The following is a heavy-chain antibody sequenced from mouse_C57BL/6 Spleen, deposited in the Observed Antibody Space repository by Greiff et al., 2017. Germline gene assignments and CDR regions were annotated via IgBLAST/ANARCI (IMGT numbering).Heavy chain of an antibody. CDR1: GFTFSDYY. CDR3: ARGNWESHWYFDV. CDR2: INYDGSST. Sequence: DVMLVESEGGLVQPGSSMKLSCTASGFTFSDYYMAWVRQVPEKGLEWVANINYDGSSTYYLDSLKSRFIISGDNAKNILYLQMSSLKSEDTATYYCARGNWESHWYFDVWGTGTTVTVSS. D-gene: IGHD4-1*01. J-gene: IGHJ1*03. V-gene: IGHV5-16*01.